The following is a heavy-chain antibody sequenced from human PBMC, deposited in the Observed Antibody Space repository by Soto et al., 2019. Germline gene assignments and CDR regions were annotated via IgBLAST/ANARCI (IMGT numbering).Heavy chain of an antibody. V-gene: IGHV4-31*03. CDR2: IYYSGST. CDR1: GGSISSGGYH. J-gene: IGHJ5*02. Sequence: SETLSLTCTVSGGSISSGGYHWSWIRQHPGKGLEWIGYIYYSGSTYYNPSLKSRVTISVDTSKNQFSLKLSSVTAADTAVYYCARAASAAGNWFDPWGQGTLVTV. D-gene: IGHD6-13*01. CDR3: ARAASAAGNWFDP.